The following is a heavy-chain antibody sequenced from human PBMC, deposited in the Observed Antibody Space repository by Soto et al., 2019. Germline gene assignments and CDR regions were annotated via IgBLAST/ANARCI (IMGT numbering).Heavy chain of an antibody. CDR3: ASDGSSGHWFDP. V-gene: IGHV4-31*03. J-gene: IGHJ5*02. Sequence: QVHLQESGPGLVKPSQTLSLTCTVSGVSITGGGYYYSWIRQPPGKGLAWLGYILYSGSTLYNPSLRSRLTLSADTSKNHLSLNLNSVTAADTAVYYCASDGSSGHWFDPWGQGILVTVSS. D-gene: IGHD2-15*01. CDR1: GVSITGGGYY. CDR2: ILYSGST.